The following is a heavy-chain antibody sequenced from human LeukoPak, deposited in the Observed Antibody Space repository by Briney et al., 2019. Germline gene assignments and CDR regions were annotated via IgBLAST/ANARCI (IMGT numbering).Heavy chain of an antibody. CDR2: ISYDGSNK. Sequence: GRSLRLSCAASGFTLSSYGMHWVRQAPGKGLEWVAVISYDGSNKYYADSVKGRFTISRDNSKNTLYLQMNRLRAEDTAVYYCARLDTAMFFDYWGQGTLVTVSS. CDR1: GFTLSSYG. D-gene: IGHD5-18*01. CDR3: ARLDTAMFFDY. V-gene: IGHV3-30*03. J-gene: IGHJ4*02.